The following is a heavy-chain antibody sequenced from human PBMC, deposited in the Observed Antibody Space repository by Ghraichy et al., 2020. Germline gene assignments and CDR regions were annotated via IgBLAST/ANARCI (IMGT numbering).Heavy chain of an antibody. J-gene: IGHJ5*02. CDR3: ARESLVGSYYDFWSDGFDP. Sequence: SETLSLTCTVSGGSISSYYWSWIRQPPGKGLEWIGYIYYSGSTNYNPSLKSRVTISVETSKNQFSLKLSSVTAADTSVYYCARESLVGSYYDFWSDGFDPWGQGTLVTISS. D-gene: IGHD3-3*01. V-gene: IGHV4-59*01. CDR1: GGSISSYY. CDR2: IYYSGST.